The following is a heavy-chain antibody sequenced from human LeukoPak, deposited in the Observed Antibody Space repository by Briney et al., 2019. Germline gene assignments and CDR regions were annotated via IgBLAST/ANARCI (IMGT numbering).Heavy chain of an antibody. Sequence: ASVKVSCKASGYTFTSYDINWVRQAPGQGLEWMGWMNPNSGNTGYAQKFQGRVTMTRNTSISTAYMELSSLRSEDTAVYYCARSGYCSSTSCYRHWGQGTLVTVSS. CDR3: ARSGYCSSTSCYRH. CDR2: MNPNSGNT. CDR1: GYTFTSYD. D-gene: IGHD2-2*01. V-gene: IGHV1-8*01. J-gene: IGHJ4*02.